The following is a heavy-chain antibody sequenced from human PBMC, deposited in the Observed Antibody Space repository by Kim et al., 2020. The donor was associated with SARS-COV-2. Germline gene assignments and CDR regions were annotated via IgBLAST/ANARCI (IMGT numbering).Heavy chain of an antibody. J-gene: IGHJ5*02. D-gene: IGHD1-26*01. CDR3: ARDRRIVGATTGRWFDP. Sequence: SETLSLTCTVSGGSISSYYWSWIRQPPGKGLEWIGYIYYSGSTNYNPSLKSRVTISVDTSKNQFSLKLSSVTAADTAVYYCARDRRIVGATTGRWFDPWGQGTLVTVSS. V-gene: IGHV4-59*13. CDR2: IYYSGST. CDR1: GGSISSYY.